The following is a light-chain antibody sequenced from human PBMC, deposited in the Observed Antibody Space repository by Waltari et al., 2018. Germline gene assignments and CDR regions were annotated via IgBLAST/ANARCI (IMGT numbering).Light chain of an antibody. CDR2: AAA. CDR1: QSISRY. CDR3: QQSAITPRT. V-gene: IGKV1-39*01. Sequence: DIQMTQSPSSLSASVGGRVTITCRASQSISRYLNWYQQKPGKAPKILIYAAASLQSGVPSRCRGSGSGTDFTLTISSLQPEDFATYYCQQSAITPRTFGQGTKVEIK. J-gene: IGKJ1*01.